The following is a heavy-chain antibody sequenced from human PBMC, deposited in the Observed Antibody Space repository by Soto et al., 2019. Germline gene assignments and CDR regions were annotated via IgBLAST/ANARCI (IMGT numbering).Heavy chain of an antibody. Sequence: SDTLSLTCTVSGASISSSTYYWGWLRPPPGKGLEWIGEIYHSGSTDYNPSLKSRVTISVDKSKNHFSLKLTSVTAADMAVYYCARKGGYSAYYAFDIWGQGTMVTVSS. V-gene: IGHV4-39*07. CDR3: ARKGGYSAYYAFDI. D-gene: IGHD5-12*01. CDR2: IYHSGST. J-gene: IGHJ3*02. CDR1: GASISSSTYY.